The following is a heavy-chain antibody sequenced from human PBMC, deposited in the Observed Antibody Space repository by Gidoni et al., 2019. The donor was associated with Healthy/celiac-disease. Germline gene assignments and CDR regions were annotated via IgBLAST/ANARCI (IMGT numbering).Heavy chain of an antibody. Sequence: QVQLVQSGAEVKKPGSSVKVSCKASAGTFSSYAISWVRQAPGQGLEWMGGIIPIFGTANYAQKFQGRVTITADESTSTAYMELSSLRSEDTAVYYCARGSMVRGVIMHYYYYGMDVWGQGTTVTVSS. V-gene: IGHV1-69*01. CDR2: IIPIFGTA. D-gene: IGHD3-10*01. CDR3: ARGSMVRGVIMHYYYYGMDV. J-gene: IGHJ6*02. CDR1: AGTFSSYA.